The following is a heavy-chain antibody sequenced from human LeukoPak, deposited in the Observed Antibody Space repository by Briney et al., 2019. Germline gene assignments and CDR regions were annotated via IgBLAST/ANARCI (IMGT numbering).Heavy chain of an antibody. Sequence: GGSLRLSCAASGSTFSTYAMHWVRQAPGKGLESVSAISSNGGTTYYAHSVKGRFTISRDNSKNTLYLQMGSLRAEDMAVYYCARERYSYGCDYWGQGTLVTVSS. CDR1: GSTFSTYA. CDR3: ARERYSYGCDY. V-gene: IGHV3-64*01. CDR2: ISSNGGTT. D-gene: IGHD5-18*01. J-gene: IGHJ4*02.